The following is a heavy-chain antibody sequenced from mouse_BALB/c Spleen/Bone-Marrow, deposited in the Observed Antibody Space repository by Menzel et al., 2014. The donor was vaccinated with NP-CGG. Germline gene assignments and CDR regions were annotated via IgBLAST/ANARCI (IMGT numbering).Heavy chain of an antibody. CDR2: IWWNDNK. CDR1: GFSLSTYGIG. Sequence: PGPGILQPSQTLSLTCSFSGFSLSTYGIGVGWIRQPSGKGLEWLAHIWWNDNKYYNTALKSRLTISKDTSNNQVFLKNASVDTADSATYCCARMGYWYAYWGRGTLVTVSA. J-gene: IGHJ3*01. CDR3: ARMGYWYAY. V-gene: IGHV8-11*01.